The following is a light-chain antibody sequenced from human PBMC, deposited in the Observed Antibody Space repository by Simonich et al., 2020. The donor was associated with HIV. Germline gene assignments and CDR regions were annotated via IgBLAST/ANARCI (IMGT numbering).Light chain of an antibody. J-gene: IGKJ1*01. CDR2: WAS. CDR3: QQYYNTPWT. V-gene: IGKV4-1*01. CDR1: QSILYSSNNKNY. Sequence: DIVMTQSPGSLAVSLGERATINCKSSQSILYSSNNKNYLAWYQQKPRQPPKLLIYWASARESGVPDRFSGSGSGTDFTLTISSLQAEDVAVYYCQQYYNTPWTFGQGTKVEIK.